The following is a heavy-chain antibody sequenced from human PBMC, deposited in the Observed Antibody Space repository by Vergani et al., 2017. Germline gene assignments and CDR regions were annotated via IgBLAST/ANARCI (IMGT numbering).Heavy chain of an antibody. CDR1: GFTFGDYA. Sequence: EVQLVESGGGLVQPGRSLRLSCTASGFTFGDYAMSWVRQAPGKGLEWVSAISGSGGSTYYADSVKGRFTISRDNSKNTLYLQMNSLRAEDTAVYYCAKDSSIVVVYGWYFDLWGRGTLVTVSS. D-gene: IGHD3-22*01. CDR2: ISGSGGST. V-gene: IGHV3-23*04. J-gene: IGHJ2*01. CDR3: AKDSSIVVVYGWYFDL.